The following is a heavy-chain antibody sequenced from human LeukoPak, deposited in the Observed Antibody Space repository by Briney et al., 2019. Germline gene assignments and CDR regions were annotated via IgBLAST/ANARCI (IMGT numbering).Heavy chain of an antibody. CDR2: ISGSGGIT. Sequence: GGSLRLSCAASGFTFSSYGMSWVRQAPGKGLEWVSAISGSGGITYYADSVKGRFTISRDNSKNTLYLQMNSLRAEDTAVYYCAKDPRRIYYYDSSGYYYGPFDYWGQGTLVTVSS. CDR1: GFTFSSYG. CDR3: AKDPRRIYYYDSSGYYYGPFDY. D-gene: IGHD3-22*01. J-gene: IGHJ4*02. V-gene: IGHV3-23*01.